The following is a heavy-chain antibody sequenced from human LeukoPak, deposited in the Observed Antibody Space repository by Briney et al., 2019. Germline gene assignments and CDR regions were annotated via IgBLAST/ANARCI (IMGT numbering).Heavy chain of an antibody. J-gene: IGHJ4*02. CDR3: ARSPRGLLEWFWN. V-gene: IGHV3-20*04. Sequence: PGGSLRLSRAASGFTFDDYGVSWVRQAPGKGLEGGSGINWNGGSTGYADSVKGRFTISRDNAKNSLYLQMNSLRDEDTALYYCARSPRGLLEWFWNWGQGTLVTVSS. D-gene: IGHD3-3*01. CDR2: INWNGGST. CDR1: GFTFDDYG.